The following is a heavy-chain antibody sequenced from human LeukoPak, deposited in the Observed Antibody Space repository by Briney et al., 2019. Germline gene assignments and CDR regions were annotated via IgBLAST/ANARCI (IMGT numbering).Heavy chain of an antibody. D-gene: IGHD6-19*01. J-gene: IGHJ4*02. V-gene: IGHV1-2*02. CDR2: INPNGGGT. Sequence: ASVKVSCKASGYTFTGYYMHWVRQAPGQGLEWMGWINPNGGGTNYAQKFQGRVTMTRDTSISTAYMELSRLRSDDTAVYYCARSVGLAGYYFDYWGQGTLVTVSS. CDR1: GYTFTGYY. CDR3: ARSVGLAGYYFDY.